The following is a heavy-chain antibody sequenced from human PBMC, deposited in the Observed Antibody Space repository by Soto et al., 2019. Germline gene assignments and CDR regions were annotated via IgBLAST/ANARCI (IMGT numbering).Heavy chain of an antibody. CDR2: LIPMFGIA. CDR1: GGTFTSYT. CDR3: ARGTAEYDSSGYPLSD. D-gene: IGHD3-22*01. J-gene: IGHJ4*02. Sequence: ASVKVSCKASGGTFTSYTVYWVRQAPGQGLEWVGGLIPMFGIANYAERFRGRVMITADEATNTASMELSSLTSADTAVYYCARGTAEYDSSGYPLSDWGRGTLVTVSS. V-gene: IGHV1-69*13.